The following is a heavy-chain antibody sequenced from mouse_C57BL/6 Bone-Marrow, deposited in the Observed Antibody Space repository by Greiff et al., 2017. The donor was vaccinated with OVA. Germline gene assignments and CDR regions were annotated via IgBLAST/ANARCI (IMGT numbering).Heavy chain of an antibody. CDR2: ISSGGSYT. CDR1: GFTFSSYG. V-gene: IGHV5-6*01. Sequence: VQLQQSGGDLVKPGGSLKLSCAASGFTFSSYGMSWVRQTPDKRLEWVATISSGGSYTYYPDSVKGRFTISRDNAKNTLYLQMSSLKSEDTAMYYCARRNPIYYDYDEYAYWGQGTLVTVSA. J-gene: IGHJ3*01. CDR3: ARRNPIYYDYDEYAY. D-gene: IGHD2-4*01.